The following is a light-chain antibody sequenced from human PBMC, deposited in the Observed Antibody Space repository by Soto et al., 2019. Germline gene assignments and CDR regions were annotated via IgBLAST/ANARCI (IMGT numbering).Light chain of an antibody. V-gene: IGKV3-20*01. CDR3: QYYGNSPLT. CDR1: QSLLHTNGINY. CDR2: GAF. Sequence: VVTQSPPSLPVTPGEPASMSCRASQSLLHTNGINYFHWYRXKPGQAARLXIYGAFNRATGIPDRFSGGGSGTDLTLTITRLEPEDCAVYYCQYYGNSPLTFGQGTNVDIK. J-gene: IGKJ1*01.